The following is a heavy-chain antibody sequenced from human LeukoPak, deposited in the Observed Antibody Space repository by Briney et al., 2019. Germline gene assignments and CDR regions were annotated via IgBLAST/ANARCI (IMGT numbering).Heavy chain of an antibody. J-gene: IGHJ2*01. Sequence: SETLSLTCTVSGGSISSGDYYWSWIRQPPGKGLEWIGYIYYSGSTYYNPSHKSRVTISVDTSKNQFSLKLSSVTAADTAVYYCASVVPAAIVSRYFDLWGRGTLVTVSS. CDR2: IYYSGST. CDR3: ASVVPAAIVSRYFDL. V-gene: IGHV4-30-4*01. CDR1: GGSISSGDYY. D-gene: IGHD2-2*02.